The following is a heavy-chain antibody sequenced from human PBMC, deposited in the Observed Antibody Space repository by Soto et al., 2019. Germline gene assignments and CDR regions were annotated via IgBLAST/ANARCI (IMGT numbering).Heavy chain of an antibody. CDR1: GGTFSSYA. CDR3: VSAARPANWFDP. Sequence: ASVKVSCKASGGTFSSYAISWVRQAPGQGLEWMGGIIPIFGTANYAQKFQGRVTITADKSTSTAYMELSSLRSEDTAVYYCVSAARPANWFDPWGQGTLVTLSS. D-gene: IGHD6-6*01. J-gene: IGHJ5*02. V-gene: IGHV1-69*06. CDR2: IIPIFGTA.